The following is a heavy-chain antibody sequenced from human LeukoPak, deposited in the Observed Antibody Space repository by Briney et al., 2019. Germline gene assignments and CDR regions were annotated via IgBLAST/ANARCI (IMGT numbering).Heavy chain of an antibody. D-gene: IGHD3-10*01. J-gene: IGHJ3*02. V-gene: IGHV3-23*01. CDR1: GFTFSSYA. Sequence: PGGSLRLSCAASGFTFSSYAMSWVRQAPGKGLEWVSGVSGSGASTYYPDSVKGRFTISRDNSKNTLYLQMNSLRAEDTAVYYCAKSGMLWFGELYAFDIWGQGTMVTVSS. CDR2: VSGSGAST. CDR3: AKSGMLWFGELYAFDI.